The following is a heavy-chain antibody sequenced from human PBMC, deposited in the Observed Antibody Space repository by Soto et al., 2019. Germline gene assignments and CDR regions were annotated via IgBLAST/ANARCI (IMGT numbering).Heavy chain of an antibody. D-gene: IGHD3-9*01. CDR3: TRVHTTGPVIPDY. J-gene: IGHJ4*02. CDR2: IRSKVYGGTT. CDR1: GFSFGDYA. Sequence: GGSLRLSCTTSGFSFGDYAMTWFRQAPGKGLEWVGFIRSKVYGGTTEYAASVKGRFTISRDDSKSVAYLQMNNLKTEDTAVYYCTRVHTTGPVIPDYWGQGTQVTVSS. V-gene: IGHV3-49*03.